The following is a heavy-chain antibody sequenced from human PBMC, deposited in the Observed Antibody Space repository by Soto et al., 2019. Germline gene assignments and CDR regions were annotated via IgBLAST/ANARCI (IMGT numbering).Heavy chain of an antibody. J-gene: IGHJ4*02. CDR1: GYSISTGFN. CDR3: ARDCGNGFYPFDS. V-gene: IGHV4-38-2*01. Sequence: SETLSLTCAVSGYSISTGFNWGWIRQPPGKGLEWIGSIYHSGSTYYNLSLKSRVTISADTSKNQISLKLIPVTAADTALYYCARDCGNGFYPFDSWGQGTLVTVSS. D-gene: IGHD6-19*01. CDR2: IYHSGST.